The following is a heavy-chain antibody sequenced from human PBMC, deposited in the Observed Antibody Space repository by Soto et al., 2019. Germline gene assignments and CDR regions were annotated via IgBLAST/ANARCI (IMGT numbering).Heavy chain of an antibody. J-gene: IGHJ6*03. CDR1: GFTFDDYA. Sequence: HPGGSLRISCAASGFTFDDYAMHGVRQAPGKGLEWVSGISWNSGSIGYADSVKGRFTISRDNAKNSLYLQMNSLRAEDTALYYCANLYDFWSGYPLKPGIMDVWGKGTTVTVSS. CDR3: ANLYDFWSGYPLKPGIMDV. D-gene: IGHD3-3*01. V-gene: IGHV3-9*01. CDR2: ISWNSGSI.